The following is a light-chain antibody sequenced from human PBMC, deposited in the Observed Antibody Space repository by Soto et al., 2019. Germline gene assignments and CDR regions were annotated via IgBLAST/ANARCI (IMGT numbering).Light chain of an antibody. CDR1: QTVSSN. CDR2: RAS. Sequence: ETVMTQSPATLSVSPGERATLSCRASQTVSSNLAWYQQKPGQAVRLLIFRASTRATGIPARFSGSGSGTEFTLTISSLQSEDSAIYYCQQYNNWPWTFGHGTKVEIK. V-gene: IGKV3D-15*01. CDR3: QQYNNWPWT. J-gene: IGKJ1*01.